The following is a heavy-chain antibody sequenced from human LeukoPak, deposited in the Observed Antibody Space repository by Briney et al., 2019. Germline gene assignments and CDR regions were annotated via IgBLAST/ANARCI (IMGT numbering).Heavy chain of an antibody. CDR1: GFTFSGYG. V-gene: IGHV3-30*18. CDR3: AKDGSRGLDAFDI. Sequence: GGSLRLSCAASGFTFSGYGMHWVRQAPGKGLEWVAVISYDGSNKYYADSVKGRFTISRDNSKNTLYLQMNSLRAEDTAVYYCAKDGSRGLDAFDIWGQGTMVTVSS. J-gene: IGHJ3*02. D-gene: IGHD6-19*01. CDR2: ISYDGSNK.